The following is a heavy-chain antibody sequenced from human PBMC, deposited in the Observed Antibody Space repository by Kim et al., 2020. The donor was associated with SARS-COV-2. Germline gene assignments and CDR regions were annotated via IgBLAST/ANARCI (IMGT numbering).Heavy chain of an antibody. CDR3: AKNAPDGWELFPFDY. V-gene: IGHV3-30*02. Sequence: DSVKGRFTISRDNSKNTLYLQMNSLRAEDTAVYYCAKNAPDGWELFPFDYWGQGTLVTVSS. D-gene: IGHD1-26*01. J-gene: IGHJ4*02.